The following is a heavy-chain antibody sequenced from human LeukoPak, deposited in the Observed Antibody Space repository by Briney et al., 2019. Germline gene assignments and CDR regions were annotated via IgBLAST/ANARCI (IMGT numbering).Heavy chain of an antibody. V-gene: IGHV3-23*01. Sequence: PGGSLRLSCAASGFTFSSYAMSWVRQAPGKGLEWVSAISGSGGSTYYADSVKGRFTISRDNSKNTLYLQMNSLRAEDTAVYYCAKDLGSCDYGDPHSFDYWGQGTLVTVSS. J-gene: IGHJ4*02. CDR2: ISGSGGST. CDR3: AKDLGSCDYGDPHSFDY. CDR1: GFTFSSYA. D-gene: IGHD4-17*01.